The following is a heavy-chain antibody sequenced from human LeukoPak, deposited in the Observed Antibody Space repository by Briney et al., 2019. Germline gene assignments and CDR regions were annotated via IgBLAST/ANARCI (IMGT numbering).Heavy chain of an antibody. CDR2: ITSGGSAT. CDR3: GAKLSGSYYDF. D-gene: IGHD3-10*01. CDR1: GFSFSSYA. J-gene: IGHJ4*02. V-gene: IGHV3-23*01. Sequence: GGSLTLSCAASGFSFSSYAMTWVRQAPGKGLEWVSSITSGGSATYYADSVKGRCTISRDNSKNTLYLQLNSLRDDDTAIYYCGAKLSGSYYDFWGQGTLISASS.